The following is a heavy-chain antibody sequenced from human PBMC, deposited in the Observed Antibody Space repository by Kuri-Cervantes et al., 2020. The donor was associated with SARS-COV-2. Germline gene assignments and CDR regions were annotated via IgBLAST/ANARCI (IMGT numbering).Heavy chain of an antibody. CDR2: LNPNTGGT. Sequence: VKVSCKASGYALTDYYIHWVRQAPGQGLEWMGWLNPNTGGTNYAQKFQGWVTMTRDTSLTTAYMELTRLTSDDSAVYFCARGEAARGLMVVFKWRGAGPLHFWGQGTLVTVSS. D-gene: IGHD3-10*01. J-gene: IGHJ4*02. CDR3: ARGEAARGLMVVFKWRGAGPLHF. CDR1: GYALTDYY. V-gene: IGHV1-2*04.